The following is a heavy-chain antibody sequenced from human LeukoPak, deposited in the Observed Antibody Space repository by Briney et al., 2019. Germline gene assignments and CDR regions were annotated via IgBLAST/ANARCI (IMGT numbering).Heavy chain of an antibody. J-gene: IGHJ2*01. CDR2: IYYSGST. CDR3: ARGRSSMIVVVSWYFDL. Sequence: SETLSLTCTVSGGSISSGGYYWSWIRQHPGTGLEWIGYIYYSGSTYYNPSLKSRVTISVDTSKNQFSLKLSSVTAADTAVYYCARGRSSMIVVVSWYFDLWGRGTLVTVSS. CDR1: GGSISSGGYY. D-gene: IGHD3-22*01. V-gene: IGHV4-31*03.